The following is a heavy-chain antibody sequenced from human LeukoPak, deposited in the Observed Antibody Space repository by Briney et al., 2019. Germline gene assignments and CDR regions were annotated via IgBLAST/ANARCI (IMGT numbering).Heavy chain of an antibody. CDR1: GFTLSKYA. J-gene: IGHJ4*02. CDR2: IDGSGGRP. Sequence: GGSLRLSCAASGFTLSKYAMNWVRQAPGKGLEWVSGIDGSGGRPPSADSVKGRFTISRDISKNTLYLQMDSLRAEDTAAYYCARGKDHDFWNPFDHWGQGTLVTVSS. D-gene: IGHD3-3*01. V-gene: IGHV3-23*01. CDR3: ARGKDHDFWNPFDH.